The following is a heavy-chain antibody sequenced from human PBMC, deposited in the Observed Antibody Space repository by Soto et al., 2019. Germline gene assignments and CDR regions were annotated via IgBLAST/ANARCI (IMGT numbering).Heavy chain of an antibody. J-gene: IGHJ4*02. CDR3: ARETVYDFWSGHPTLYYFDY. Sequence: GASVKVSCKASGGTFSSYAISWVRQAPGQGLEWMGGIIPIFGTANYAQKFQGRVTITADESTSTAYMELSSLRSEDTAVYYCARETVYDFWSGHPTLYYFDYWGQGTLVTVSS. CDR1: GGTFSSYA. V-gene: IGHV1-69*13. D-gene: IGHD3-3*01. CDR2: IIPIFGTA.